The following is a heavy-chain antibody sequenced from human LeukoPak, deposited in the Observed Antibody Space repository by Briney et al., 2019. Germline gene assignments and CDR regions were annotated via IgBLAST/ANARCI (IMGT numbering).Heavy chain of an antibody. CDR3: ARVSWFPGTSYYYMDV. CDR2: IYYSGST. D-gene: IGHD1-1*01. Sequence: SSETLSLTCTVSGGSISSSSYYWGWIRQPPGKGLEWIGSIYYSGSTYYNPSLKSRVTISVDTSKNQFSLKLSSVTAADTAVYFCARVSWFPGTSYYYMDVWGKGTTVTVSS. J-gene: IGHJ6*03. CDR1: GGSISSSSYY. V-gene: IGHV4-39*07.